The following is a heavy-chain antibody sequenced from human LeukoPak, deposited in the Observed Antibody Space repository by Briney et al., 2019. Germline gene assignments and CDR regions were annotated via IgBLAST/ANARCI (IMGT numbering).Heavy chain of an antibody. J-gene: IGHJ4*02. CDR2: IWNDGNNI. CDR3: ARRGGGFCSGYDCPGIDH. Sequence: GGSLRLSCAASGFTFSSYGMHWVRQAPGKGLEWLALIWNDGNNINYADAVKGRFTISRDNSNNTLYLQMNSLRAEDTAVYYCARRGGGFCSGYDCPGIDHWGQGTLVTVSS. D-gene: IGHD5-12*01. V-gene: IGHV3-30*02. CDR1: GFTFSSYG.